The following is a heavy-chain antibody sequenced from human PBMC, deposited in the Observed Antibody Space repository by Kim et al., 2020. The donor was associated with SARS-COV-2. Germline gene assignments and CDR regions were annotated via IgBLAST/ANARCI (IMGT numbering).Heavy chain of an antibody. CDR3: GTRKTGY. J-gene: IGHJ4*02. CDR2: AGNGDT. V-gene: IGHV1-3*01. D-gene: IGHD2-2*01. Sequence: AGNGDTKYSQNFQGRVTLTRDTSASTAYMELSSLSSEDTAVYYCGTRKTGYWGQGTLVTVSS.